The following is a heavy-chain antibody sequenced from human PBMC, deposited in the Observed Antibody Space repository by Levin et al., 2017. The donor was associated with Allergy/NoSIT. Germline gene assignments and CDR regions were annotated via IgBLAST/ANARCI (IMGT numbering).Heavy chain of an antibody. J-gene: IGHJ3*02. Sequence: LSLTCAASGFTFSSYAMHWVRQAPGKGLEWVAVISYDGSNKYYADSVKGRFTISRDNSKNTLYLQMNSLRAEDTAVYYCARSKHCSGGSCYSGGAFDIWGQGTMVTVSS. CDR3: ARSKHCSGGSCYSGGAFDI. CDR2: ISYDGSNK. V-gene: IGHV3-30-3*01. CDR1: GFTFSSYA. D-gene: IGHD2-15*01.